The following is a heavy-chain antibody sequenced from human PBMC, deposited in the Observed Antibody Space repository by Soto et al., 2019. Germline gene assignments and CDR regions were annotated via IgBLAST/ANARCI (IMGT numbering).Heavy chain of an antibody. CDR2: IYPGDSDT. V-gene: IGHV5-51*01. J-gene: IGHJ4*02. CDR1: GYSFTSYW. D-gene: IGHD3-3*01. CDR3: ARRPYTYDFWSGYYETYYHFDY. Sequence: PGESLKISCKGSGYSFTSYWIGWVRQMPGKGLEWMGIIYPGDSDTRYSPSFQGQVTISADKSISTAYLQWSSLKASDTAMYYCARRPYTYDFWSGYYETYYHFDYWGQGTLVTVSS.